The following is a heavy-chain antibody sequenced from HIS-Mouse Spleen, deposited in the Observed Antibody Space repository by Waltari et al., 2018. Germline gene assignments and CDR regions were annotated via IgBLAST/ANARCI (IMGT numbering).Heavy chain of an antibody. D-gene: IGHD6-13*01. CDR2: LYYSGST. J-gene: IGHJ2*01. CDR3: AREIPYSSSWYDWYFDL. CDR1: GGSISSSSYY. Sequence: QLQLQESGPGLVKPSETLSLPCTVSGGSISSSSYYWGWIRQPPGKELEWIGSLYYSGSTYYNPSLKSRVTISVDTSKNQFSLKLSAVTAADTAVYYCAREIPYSSSWYDWYFDLWGRGTLVTVSS. V-gene: IGHV4-39*07.